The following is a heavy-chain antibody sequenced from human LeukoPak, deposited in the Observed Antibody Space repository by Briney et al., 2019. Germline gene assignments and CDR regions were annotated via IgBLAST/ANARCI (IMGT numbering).Heavy chain of an antibody. J-gene: IGHJ4*02. CDR1: GFTFSNYA. CDR2: INSNGGST. D-gene: IGHD2-15*01. Sequence: GGSLRLSCAASGFTFSNYAMHWVRQAPGKGLEYVSAINSNGGSTYYANSVKGRFTISRDNSKNTLYLQMGSLRTEDMAVYYCARGSVVVVATTPFFDYWGQGTLVTVSS. V-gene: IGHV3-64*01. CDR3: ARGSVVVVATTPFFDY.